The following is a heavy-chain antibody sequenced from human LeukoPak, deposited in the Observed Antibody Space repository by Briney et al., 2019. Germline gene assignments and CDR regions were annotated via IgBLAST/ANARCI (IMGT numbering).Heavy chain of an antibody. CDR1: GFILTEVS. J-gene: IGHJ4*02. D-gene: IGHD4-11*01. Sequence: ASVKLSCTVSGFILTEVSIHWLRQASRKGPEWMGSFDRENDETIYSHNFQGRVAMTEDTSADTAYMELTSLRSDDTAVYYCVADHYNNHGNFDFWGQGTLVTVSS. V-gene: IGHV1-24*01. CDR2: FDRENDET. CDR3: VADHYNNHGNFDF.